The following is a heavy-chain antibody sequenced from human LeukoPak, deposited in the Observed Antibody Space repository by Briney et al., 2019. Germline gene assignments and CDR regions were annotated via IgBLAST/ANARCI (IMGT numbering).Heavy chain of an antibody. D-gene: IGHD5-24*01. CDR1: GFTFSDFG. J-gene: IGHJ4*02. CDR2: IRFDGNNI. CDR3: AKGKYDYNQH. V-gene: IGHV3-30*02. Sequence: GGALRLSCAASGFTFSDFGMHWVRQAPGKGLEWVSFIRFDGNNIYYADSVKGRFTISRDNSKNTLYLQMNSLRPEDTGVYYCAKGKYDYNQHWGQGTLVTVSS.